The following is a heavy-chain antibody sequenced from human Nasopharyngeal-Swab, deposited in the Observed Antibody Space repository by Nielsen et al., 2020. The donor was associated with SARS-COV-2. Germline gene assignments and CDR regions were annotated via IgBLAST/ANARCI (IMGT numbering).Heavy chain of an antibody. CDR1: GGTFSSYA. D-gene: IGHD2-21*01. CDR2: IIIIFGTA. J-gene: IGHJ6*02. CDR3: ARPAIAEPYYYFYGTDV. V-gene: IGHV1-69*13. Sequence: SVKVSCKASGGTFSSYAISWVRQAPGQGLEWMGGIIIIFGTANYAQKFQGRVTITADDSTSTAYMELSSLRSEDTAVYYCARPAIAEPYYYFYGTDVWGQGTTVTVS.